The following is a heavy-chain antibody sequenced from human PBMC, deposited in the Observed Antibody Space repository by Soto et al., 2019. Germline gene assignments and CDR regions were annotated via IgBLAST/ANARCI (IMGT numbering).Heavy chain of an antibody. Sequence: QVQLQESGPGLVKPSGTLSLTCAVSGGSISSSNWWSWVRQPPGKGLEWIGEIYHSGSTNYNPSPKEWIPQCVNKANNQFSLKLISGTAADTAVYYLAGGGGGEDILTGLTMYYFDYWGQGTLVTVSS. J-gene: IGHJ4*02. CDR3: AGGGGGEDILTGLTMYYFDY. V-gene: IGHV4-4*02. CDR1: GGSISSSNW. D-gene: IGHD3-9*01. CDR2: IYHSGST.